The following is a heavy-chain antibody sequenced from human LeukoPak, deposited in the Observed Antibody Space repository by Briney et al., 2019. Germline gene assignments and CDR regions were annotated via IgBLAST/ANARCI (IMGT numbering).Heavy chain of an antibody. CDR1: GFTFSSYS. CDR3: ARVGGRRDGYNLRGAFDI. Sequence: TGGSLRLSCAASGFTFSSYSMNWVRQAPGKGLEWVSSISSSSSYIYYADSVKGRFTISRDNAKNSLYLQMNSLRAEDTAVYYCARVGGRRDGYNLRGAFDIWGQGTMVTVSS. D-gene: IGHD5-24*01. V-gene: IGHV3-21*01. CDR2: ISSSSSYI. J-gene: IGHJ3*02.